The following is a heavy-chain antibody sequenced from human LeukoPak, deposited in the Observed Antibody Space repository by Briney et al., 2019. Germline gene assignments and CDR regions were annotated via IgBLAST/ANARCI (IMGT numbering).Heavy chain of an antibody. CDR3: AKGVRGGSYLRSPRCDY. CDR1: GFTFDDYA. V-gene: IGHV3-9*01. CDR2: ISWNSASI. J-gene: IGHJ4*02. D-gene: IGHD1-26*01. Sequence: GGSLRLSCTASGFTFDDYAMHWVRQAPGKGLEWVSGISWNSASIGYADSVKGRFTISRDNTKNSLYLQMNSLSTEDTAFYYCAKGVRGGSYLRSPRCDYWGQGILVTVSS.